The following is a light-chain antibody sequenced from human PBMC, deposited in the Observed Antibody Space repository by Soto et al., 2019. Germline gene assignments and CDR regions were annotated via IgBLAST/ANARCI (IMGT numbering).Light chain of an antibody. CDR3: QQYNNWPLIT. J-gene: IGKJ5*01. Sequence: EIVLTQSPATLSVSPGERVILSCRASQSVDISLAWYQQKPGQAPRLLXYGASTRATDMPGTFSGRGSGTELTLTISSLQPEDFAVYYCQQYNNWPLITFGQGTRLEIK. CDR1: QSVDIS. CDR2: GAS. V-gene: IGKV3-15*01.